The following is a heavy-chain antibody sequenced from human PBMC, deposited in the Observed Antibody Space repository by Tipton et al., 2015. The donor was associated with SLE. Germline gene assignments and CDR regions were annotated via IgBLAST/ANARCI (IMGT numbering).Heavy chain of an antibody. CDR2: ISSSGSTI. J-gene: IGHJ6*03. D-gene: IGHD6-19*01. CDR1: GFTFSSYE. V-gene: IGHV3-48*03. Sequence: SLRLSCAASGFTFSSYEMNWVRPAPGEGLEWVSYISSSGSTIYYADSVKGRFTISRDNAKNSLYLQMNSLRAEDTAVYYCARVGAGTNYYYYDIDVWGKGTTVTVSS. CDR3: ARVGAGTNYYYYDIDV.